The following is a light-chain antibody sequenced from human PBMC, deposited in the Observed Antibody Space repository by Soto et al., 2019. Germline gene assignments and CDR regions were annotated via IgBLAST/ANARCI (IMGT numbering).Light chain of an antibody. CDR1: SSNIGAGYD. J-gene: IGLJ2*01. V-gene: IGLV1-40*01. CDR3: QSYDSSLSGSHVV. CDR2: GNS. Sequence: QSVLTQPPSVSGAPGQRVTISCTGSSSNIGAGYDVHWYQQLPGTAPKLLIYGNSNRPSGVPDRFSGSKSGTSASLAITGLQAEDEADYYCQSYDSSLSGSHVVFGGGTKVTGL.